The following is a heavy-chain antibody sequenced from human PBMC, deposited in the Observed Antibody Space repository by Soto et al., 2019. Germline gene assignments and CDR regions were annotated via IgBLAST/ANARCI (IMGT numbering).Heavy chain of an antibody. CDR1: GFILSDCA. D-gene: IGHD7-27*01. CDR2: ISSSSSVI. CDR3: ARDLSWGSNWYYYMDV. V-gene: IGHV3-48*01. Sequence: EVQLVESGGCLVQPGGSLRLSCATSGFILSDCAMNLVRQAPGKGLEWVSYISSSSSVIDYAASVKGRFTVSRDNARNSLYLQMNSLRAEDTAVYYCARDLSWGSNWYYYMDVWGKGTTVTVSS. J-gene: IGHJ6*03.